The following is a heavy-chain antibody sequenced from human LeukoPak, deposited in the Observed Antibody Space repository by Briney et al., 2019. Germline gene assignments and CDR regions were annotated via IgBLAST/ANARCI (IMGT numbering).Heavy chain of an antibody. Sequence: ASVKVSCKASNYTFTSHDISWVRQAPGQGLEWMGWISPYTGNTKYAQKFQGRVTMTTSTSTSIVYMELRSLRSDDTAVYYCARLIPQKWELPGKWFDPWGQGTLVTVSS. D-gene: IGHD1-26*01. CDR1: NYTFTSHD. CDR3: ARLIPQKWELPGKWFDP. V-gene: IGHV1-18*01. J-gene: IGHJ5*02. CDR2: ISPYTGNT.